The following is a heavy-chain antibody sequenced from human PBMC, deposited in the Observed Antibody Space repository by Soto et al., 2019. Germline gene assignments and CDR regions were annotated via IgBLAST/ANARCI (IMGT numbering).Heavy chain of an antibody. J-gene: IGHJ4*02. CDR2: ISYDGSNK. CDR3: ARDPMGRYYGSLNYFVKD. CDR1: GFTFSSYS. Sequence: ESGGGVVQPGRSLRLSCAASGFTFSSYSMHWVPQAPGKGLEWVAVISYDGSNKYYADSAKGRFGISRDNSKDTLYLQMNSMRAEDTAVYKCARDPMGRYYGSLNYFVKDWGQGTLVTVSS. V-gene: IGHV3-30*09. D-gene: IGHD3-10*01.